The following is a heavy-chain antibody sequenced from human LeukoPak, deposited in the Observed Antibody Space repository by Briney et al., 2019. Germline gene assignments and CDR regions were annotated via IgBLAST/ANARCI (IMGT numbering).Heavy chain of an antibody. D-gene: IGHD1-1*01. V-gene: IGHV3-21*01. CDR3: ARVSGRLERQSDLDY. CDR1: GFTFASYS. CDR2: ISGDSTYI. J-gene: IGHJ4*02. Sequence: PGGSLRLSCAASGFTFASYSMNWVRHAPGKGLEGVSSISGDSTYIYNAGSVKGRFTISRDNAQESLYLKIISLRADDTAVYYCARVSGRLERQSDLDYWGQGTLVIVSS.